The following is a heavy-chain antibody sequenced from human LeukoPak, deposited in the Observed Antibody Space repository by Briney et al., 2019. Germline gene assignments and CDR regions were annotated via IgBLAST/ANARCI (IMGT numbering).Heavy chain of an antibody. D-gene: IGHD6-6*01. V-gene: IGHV3-23*01. Sequence: AGGSLRLSCAASGFSFSNYAMSWVRQAPGKGLEWVSTIYYSGGNTYSADSVKGRFTISRDNSRNMVYLQMNSLRAEDTAVYYCAKDHGEAVAPRRFDYWGQRTLVTVSS. CDR2: IYYSGGNT. J-gene: IGHJ4*02. CDR1: GFSFSNYA. CDR3: AKDHGEAVAPRRFDY.